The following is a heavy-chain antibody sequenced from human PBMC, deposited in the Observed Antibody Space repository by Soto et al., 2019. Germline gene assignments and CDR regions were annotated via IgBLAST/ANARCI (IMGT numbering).Heavy chain of an antibody. CDR2: IHHSGST. CDR1: GYPISSGYY. V-gene: IGHV4-38-2*01. J-gene: IGHJ4*02. Sequence: SETLSLTCAVSGYPISSGYYWGWIRQPPGKGLEWIGIIHHSGSTYYNPSLRSRITISVDMSKNQFSLKMPSVTAADTAVYYCARSSGYVPGGYWGQGILVTVSS. D-gene: IGHD5-12*01. CDR3: ARSSGYVPGGY.